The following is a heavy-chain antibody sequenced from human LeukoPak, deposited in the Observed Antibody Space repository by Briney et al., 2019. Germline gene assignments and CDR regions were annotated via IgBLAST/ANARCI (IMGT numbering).Heavy chain of an antibody. V-gene: IGHV4-59*01. D-gene: IGHD4-23*01. J-gene: IGHJ3*02. CDR3: ARGAGRWAI. CDR2: IYSSGST. Sequence: KTSETLSLTCTVSGGSIGTYYWNWLRQPPGQGLEWIGYIYSSGSTNYNPSLNSRVSISLDTSKNQLSLKLGSVTAADTAVYYCARGAGRWAIWGQGTMVTVPS. CDR1: GGSIGTYY.